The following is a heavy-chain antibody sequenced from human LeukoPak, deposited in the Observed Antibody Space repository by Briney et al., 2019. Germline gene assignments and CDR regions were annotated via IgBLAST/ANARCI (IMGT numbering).Heavy chain of an antibody. CDR1: GGSFSGYY. D-gene: IGHD3-10*01. CDR3: AREAPISDSGSYYKSLGC. CDR2: INHSGTT. Sequence: SETLSLTCAAYGGSFSGYYWSWIRQPPGKGLEWIGEINHSGTTNYNPSLKSRVTISVDTSKNQFSLKLSSVTAADTAVYYCAREAPISDSGSYYKSLGCWGQGTLVTVSS. V-gene: IGHV4-34*01. J-gene: IGHJ4*02.